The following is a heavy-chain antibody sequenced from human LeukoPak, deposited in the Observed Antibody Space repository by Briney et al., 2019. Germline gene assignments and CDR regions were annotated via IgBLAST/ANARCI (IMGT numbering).Heavy chain of an antibody. CDR2: IKQDGSEK. CDR1: GFTFSSYV. J-gene: IGHJ5*02. CDR3: ARDRGYSSSWFDP. V-gene: IGHV3-7*01. Sequence: GGSLRLSCAASGFTFSSYVMHWVRQAPGKGLEWVANIKQDGSEKYYVDSVKGRFTISRDNAKNSLYLQMNSLRAEDTAVYYCARDRGYSSSWFDPWGQGTLVTVSS. D-gene: IGHD6-13*01.